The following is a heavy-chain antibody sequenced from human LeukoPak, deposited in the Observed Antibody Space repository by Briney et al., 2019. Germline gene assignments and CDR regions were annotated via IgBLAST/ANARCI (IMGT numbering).Heavy chain of an antibody. CDR3: ASGPGSFDP. Sequence: PGGSLRLSCAASGFTFSSYGMHWVRQAPGKGLEWVAVISYDGSNKYYADSVKGRFTISRDNSKNTLYLQMNSLRAEDTAVYYCASGPGSFDPWGQGTLVTVSS. V-gene: IGHV3-30*03. CDR1: GFTFSSYG. D-gene: IGHD1-14*01. CDR2: ISYDGSNK. J-gene: IGHJ5*02.